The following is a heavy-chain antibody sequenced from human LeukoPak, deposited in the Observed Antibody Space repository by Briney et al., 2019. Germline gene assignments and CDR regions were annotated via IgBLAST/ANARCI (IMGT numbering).Heavy chain of an antibody. CDR3: ARLGSWYRRDDY. J-gene: IGHJ4*01. Sequence: GGSLRLSCAASGFTFSSYWMHWVRQAPGKGLVWVPRINSDGSSTSYADSVKGRFTISRDNAKNTLYLQMNSLRAEDTAVHYCARLGSWYRRDDYWGQGTLVTVSS. CDR1: GFTFSSYW. CDR2: INSDGSST. D-gene: IGHD6-13*01. V-gene: IGHV3-74*01.